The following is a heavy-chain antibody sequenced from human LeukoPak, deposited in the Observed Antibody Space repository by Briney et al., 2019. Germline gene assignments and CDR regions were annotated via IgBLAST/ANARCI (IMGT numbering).Heavy chain of an antibody. J-gene: IGHJ4*02. CDR2: IYYSGST. CDR3: ARVDYDFWSGYSD. Sequence: SETLSLTCAVSGYSISSGYYWGWIRQPPGKGLEWIGYIYYSGSTNYNPSLKSRVTISVDTSKSQFSLKLSSVTAADAAVYYCARVDYDFWSGYSDWGQGTLVTVSS. D-gene: IGHD3-3*01. V-gene: IGHV4-61*01. CDR1: GYSISSGYY.